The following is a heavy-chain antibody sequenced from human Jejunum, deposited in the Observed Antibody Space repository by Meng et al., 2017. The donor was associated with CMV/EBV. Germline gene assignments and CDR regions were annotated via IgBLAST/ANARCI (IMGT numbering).Heavy chain of an antibody. Sequence: VQLVESGVGVVQPGGSLRLSCEASGFTFSSYGTHWARQAPGKGLEWVAFIGSDGVTKHYVDSVKGRFTISRGNSNNILYLQMNSLRAEDTAVYYCANGLLGVEGSWGQGTLVTVSS. CDR1: GFTFSSYG. J-gene: IGHJ5*02. V-gene: IGHV3-30*02. CDR3: ANGLLGVEGS. D-gene: IGHD3-10*01. CDR2: IGSDGVTK.